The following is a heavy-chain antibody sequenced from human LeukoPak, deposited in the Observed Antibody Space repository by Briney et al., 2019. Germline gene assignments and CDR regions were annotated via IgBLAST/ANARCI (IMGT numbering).Heavy chain of an antibody. J-gene: IGHJ3*01. V-gene: IGHV4-4*07. CDR1: GAFVSVNY. CDR2: VYAGGST. CDR3: ARSPVGKGDPFDL. Sequence: PSETLSLTCSVSGAFVSVNYWSWVRQSAGKGLEWIVRVYAGGSTNYNPSLMGRVAVSVDESKNQFSLRLTSVTAADTAVYYCARSPVGKGDPFDLWGQGTMVTVSP. D-gene: IGHD1-26*01.